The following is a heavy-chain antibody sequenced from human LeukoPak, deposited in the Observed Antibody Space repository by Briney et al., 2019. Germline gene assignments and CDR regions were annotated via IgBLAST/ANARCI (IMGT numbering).Heavy chain of an antibody. Sequence: GESLKISCKGSGYSFTSYWIGWVRQMPGKGLEWMGIIYPGDSDTRYSPSFQGQVTISADKSICTAYLQWSSLKASDTAMYYCARRRDLYSGSYYPFDYWGQGTLVTVSS. D-gene: IGHD1-26*01. J-gene: IGHJ4*02. V-gene: IGHV5-51*01. CDR3: ARRRDLYSGSYYPFDY. CDR1: GYSFTSYW. CDR2: IYPGDSDT.